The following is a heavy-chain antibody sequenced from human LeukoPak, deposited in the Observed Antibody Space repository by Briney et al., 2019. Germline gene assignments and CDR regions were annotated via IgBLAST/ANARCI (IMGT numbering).Heavy chain of an antibody. CDR1: GGSFSGYY. V-gene: IGHV4-34*01. Sequence: PSETLSLTCAVYGGSFSGYYWSWIRQPPGKGLEWIGEINHSGSTNYNPSLKSRVTISVDTSKNQFSLKLSSVTAVDTAVYYCARGVGSSWASYYYMDVWGKGTTVTVSS. J-gene: IGHJ6*03. CDR3: ARGVGSSWASYYYMDV. CDR2: INHSGST. D-gene: IGHD6-13*01.